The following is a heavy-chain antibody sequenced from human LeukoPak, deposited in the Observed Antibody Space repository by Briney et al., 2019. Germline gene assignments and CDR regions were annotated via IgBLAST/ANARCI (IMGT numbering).Heavy chain of an antibody. J-gene: IGHJ4*02. V-gene: IGHV3-49*04. CDR2: IRSKAYGGTT. D-gene: IGHD4-17*01. CDR1: GFTFGDYA. CDR3: TGTTVTTVDYFDY. Sequence: GGSLRLSCTASGFTFGDYAMSWVRQAPGKGLEWVGFIRSKAYGGTTEYAASVKGRFTISRDDSKSIAYLQMNSLKTEDTAVCYCTGTTVTTVDYFDYWGQGTLVTVSS.